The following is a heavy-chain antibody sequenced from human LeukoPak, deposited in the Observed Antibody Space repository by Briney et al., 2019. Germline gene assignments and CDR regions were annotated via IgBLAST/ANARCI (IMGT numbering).Heavy chain of an antibody. V-gene: IGHV3-23*01. J-gene: IGHJ4*02. Sequence: GGPLRLSCAASGFPFSCYVMSWVRPAPAKGLEWVSAISGSGGSTYYADSVKGRFTISRDNSKNTLYLQMNSLRAEDTAVYYCAKGGYRRPFDYWGQGTLVTVSS. CDR1: GFPFSCYV. D-gene: IGHD1-1*01. CDR2: ISGSGGST. CDR3: AKGGYRRPFDY.